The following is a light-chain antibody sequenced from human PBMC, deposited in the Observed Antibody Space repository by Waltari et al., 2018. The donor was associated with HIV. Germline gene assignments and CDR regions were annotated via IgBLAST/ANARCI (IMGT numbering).Light chain of an antibody. CDR2: SAS. V-gene: IGKV1-5*03. CDR1: RSVTSY. J-gene: IGKJ1*01. CDR3: QQYDSYPWT. Sequence: DIQMTQSPPSLFASLGDRVTITCRASRSVTSYLAWYQQKLGSSPNLLIYSASTLVTGVSSTFSASGSGTHFTLTITNLQPDDVATYFCQQYDSYPWTFGQGTRV.